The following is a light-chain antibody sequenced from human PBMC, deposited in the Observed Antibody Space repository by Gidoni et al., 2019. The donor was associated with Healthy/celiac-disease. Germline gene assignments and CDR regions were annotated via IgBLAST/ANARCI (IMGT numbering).Light chain of an antibody. CDR1: QTIGGF. J-gene: IGKJ1*01. Sequence: DIQMTQSPSTLSASVGDSVTITCRASQTIGGFLAWYQQKPGKAPRLLIYRASGLQSGVPSRFSGSGSGTECTLTISRLQPDDFATYYCQQYKSYSTFGQGTKVEV. CDR3: QQYKSYST. V-gene: IGKV1-5*03. CDR2: RAS.